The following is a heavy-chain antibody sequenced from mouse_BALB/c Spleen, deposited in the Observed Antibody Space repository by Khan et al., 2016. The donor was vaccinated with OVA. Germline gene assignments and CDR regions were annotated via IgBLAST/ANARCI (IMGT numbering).Heavy chain of an antibody. CDR1: DDSITTGY. Sequence: EVQLQESGPSLVKPSQTLSLTCSVTDDSITTGYWNWIRKFPGNKLEYMGYIIYTGYTYYNPSLKSRISITRHTSNNQYYLQLNSVTDDDTATYYCARSTYRYAFVYWGQGTLVTVSA. CDR3: ARSTYRYAFVY. J-gene: IGHJ3*01. V-gene: IGHV3-8*02. D-gene: IGHD2-14*01. CDR2: IIYTGYT.